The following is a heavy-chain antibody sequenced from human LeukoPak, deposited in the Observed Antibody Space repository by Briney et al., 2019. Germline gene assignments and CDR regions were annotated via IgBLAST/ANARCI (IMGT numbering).Heavy chain of an antibody. J-gene: IGHJ4*02. V-gene: IGHV4-39*01. CDR3: ARRRYYDFWSGYFQAGSYYFDY. CDR2: IYYSGST. Sequence: PSETLSLTCTVSGGSISSSSYYWGWIRQPPGKRLEWIGSIYYSGSTYYNPSLKSRVTISVDASKNQFSLKLSSVTAADTAVYYCARRRYYDFWSGYFQAGSYYFDYWGQGTLVTVSS. CDR1: GGSISSSSYY. D-gene: IGHD3-3*01.